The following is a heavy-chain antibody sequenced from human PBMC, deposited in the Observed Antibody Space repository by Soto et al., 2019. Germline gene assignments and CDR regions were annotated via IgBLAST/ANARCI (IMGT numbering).Heavy chain of an antibody. D-gene: IGHD6-19*01. CDR1: SGSISSSNW. CDR3: GRIAVAGTGIGYYYYYMDV. CDR2: IYHSGST. V-gene: IGHV4-4*02. Sequence: PSETLSLTCAVSSGSISSSNWWSWVRQPPGKGLEWIGEIYHSGSTNYNPSRKSRVTISVDKSKNQFSLKLSSVTAADTAVYYCGRIAVAGTGIGYYYYYMDVWGKGTTVTVSS. J-gene: IGHJ6*03.